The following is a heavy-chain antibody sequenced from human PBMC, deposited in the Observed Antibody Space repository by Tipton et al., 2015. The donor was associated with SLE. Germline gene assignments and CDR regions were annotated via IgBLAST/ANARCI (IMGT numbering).Heavy chain of an antibody. J-gene: IGHJ4*02. CDR3: VGAEIMVLVARRLFDY. CDR1: GGSFSGYY. CDR2: INQSGAT. D-gene: IGHD2-15*01. V-gene: IGHV4-34*01. Sequence: LRLSCAVYGGSFSGYYWSWIRQTPEKGLEWIGEINQSGATSYNPSLKSRVTFSVDTSKNQFSLRLSSVTTADTAVYYCVGAEIMVLVARRLFDYWGQGTLVTVSS.